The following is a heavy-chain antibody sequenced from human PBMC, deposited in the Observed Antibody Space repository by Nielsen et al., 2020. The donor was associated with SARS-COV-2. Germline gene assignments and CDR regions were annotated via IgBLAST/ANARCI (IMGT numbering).Heavy chain of an antibody. Sequence: GESLKISCAASGFTFSSYAMHWVRQAQGKGLEWVAVISYDGSNKYYADSVKGRFTISRDNSKNTLYLQMNSLRAEDTAVYYCARDRGRSWYWPRPGYYGMDVWGQGTTVTVSS. V-gene: IGHV3-30*04. CDR3: ARDRGRSWYWPRPGYYGMDV. J-gene: IGHJ6*02. CDR2: ISYDGSNK. D-gene: IGHD6-13*01. CDR1: GFTFSSYA.